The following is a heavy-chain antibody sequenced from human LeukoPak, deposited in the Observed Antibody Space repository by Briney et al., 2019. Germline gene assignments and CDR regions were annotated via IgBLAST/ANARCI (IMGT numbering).Heavy chain of an antibody. CDR2: ISTTGGST. CDR1: GFTFSSYG. V-gene: IGHV3-23*01. CDR3: ARDTIVAIDY. D-gene: IGHD5-12*01. J-gene: IGHJ4*02. Sequence: GGSLRLSCAASGFTFSSYGMSWVRQAPGKGLEWVSAISTTGGSTYYADSVKGRFTITRDNSKNTLYLQMNSLRAEDTAVYYCARDTIVAIDYWGQGTLVTVSS.